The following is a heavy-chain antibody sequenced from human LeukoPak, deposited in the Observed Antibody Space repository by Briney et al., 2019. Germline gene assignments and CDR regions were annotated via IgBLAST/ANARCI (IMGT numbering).Heavy chain of an antibody. V-gene: IGHV3-30-3*01. CDR3: ARDAAVDTAMI. CDR1: GFTFSSYA. D-gene: IGHD5-18*01. Sequence: GRSLRLSCAASGFTFSSYAMHWVRQAPGKGLEWVAVISYDGSNKYYADSVKGRFTISRDNSKNTLYLQMNSLRAEDTAVYYCARDAAVDTAMIWGQGTLVTVSS. J-gene: IGHJ4*02. CDR2: ISYDGSNK.